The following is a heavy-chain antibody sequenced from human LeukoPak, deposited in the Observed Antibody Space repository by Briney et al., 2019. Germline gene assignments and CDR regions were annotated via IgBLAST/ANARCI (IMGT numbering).Heavy chain of an antibody. CDR2: ISYDGSNK. J-gene: IGHJ4*02. Sequence: GGSLRLSCAASGFTFSSYGMHWVRQAPGKGLEWVAVISYDGSNKYYADSVKGRFTISRDNSKNTLYLQMNSLRAEDTAVYYCARDGSFWRGYPYYFDYWGQGTLVTVSS. V-gene: IGHV3-30*03. CDR1: GFTFSSYG. CDR3: ARDGSFWRGYPYYFDY. D-gene: IGHD3-3*01.